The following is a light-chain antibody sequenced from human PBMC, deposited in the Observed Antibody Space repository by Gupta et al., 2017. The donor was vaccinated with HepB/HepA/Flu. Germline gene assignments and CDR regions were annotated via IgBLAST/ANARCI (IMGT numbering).Light chain of an antibody. Sequence: QSVLTQPPSASGTPGQRVTISCSGSSSNIGSNYVYWYQQPPGTAPKLLIYRNNQRPSGVPARFSGSKSGTSASLAISGLRSEDEADYYCAAWEGSLSGRWVFGGGTKLTV. V-gene: IGLV1-47*01. J-gene: IGLJ3*02. CDR2: RNN. CDR1: SSNIGSNY. CDR3: AAWEGSLSGRWV.